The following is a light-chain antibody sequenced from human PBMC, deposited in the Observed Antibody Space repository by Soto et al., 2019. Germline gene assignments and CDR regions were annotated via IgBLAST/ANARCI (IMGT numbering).Light chain of an antibody. CDR1: QSIDRW. Sequence: IHMTQSPSTLPASVVDIVTFTFLASQSIDRWLAWFQQKPGKAPNLLISAASTLQSGVPSRFSGSGSETEFTLTITSLQPEDSATYYCQQRNSYPRTFGQGTKVDIK. CDR3: QQRNSYPRT. J-gene: IGKJ2*01. CDR2: AAS. V-gene: IGKV1-5*01.